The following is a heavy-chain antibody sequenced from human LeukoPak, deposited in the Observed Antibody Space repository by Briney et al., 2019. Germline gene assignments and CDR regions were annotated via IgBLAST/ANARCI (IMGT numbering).Heavy chain of an antibody. J-gene: IGHJ4*02. CDR3: ARDRLGVEMSTINRFDY. V-gene: IGHV3-21*01. CDR1: GFSFNTYI. D-gene: IGHD5-24*01. Sequence: GGSLRLSCTASGFSFNTYIMNWVRQAPGKGLEWVSSISTGSSYIYYANSVKGRFTISSDNAKNSLYLQMNSLRAEDTAVYYCARDRLGVEMSTINRFDYWGQGTLVAVSS. CDR2: ISTGSSYI.